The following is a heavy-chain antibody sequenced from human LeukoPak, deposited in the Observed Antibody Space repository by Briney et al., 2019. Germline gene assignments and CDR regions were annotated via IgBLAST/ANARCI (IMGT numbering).Heavy chain of an antibody. CDR1: GGTFSSYA. Sequence: ASVKVSCKASGGTFSSYAVSWVRQAPGQGLEWMGGIIPIIGSANYAQKFQGRVTITADRSTSTAYMEVSGLRSDDTAVYYCARGMATMQNYYYYMDVWGKGTTVTVSS. J-gene: IGHJ6*03. D-gene: IGHD5-24*01. V-gene: IGHV1-69*06. CDR2: IIPIIGSA. CDR3: ARGMATMQNYYYYMDV.